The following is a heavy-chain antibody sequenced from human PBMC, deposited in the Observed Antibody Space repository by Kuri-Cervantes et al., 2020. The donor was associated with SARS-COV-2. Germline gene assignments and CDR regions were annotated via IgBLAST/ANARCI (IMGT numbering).Heavy chain of an antibody. CDR3: ASSIVVVPAAIRSLDY. Sequence: ASVKVSCKVSGYTLTELSMHWVRQAPGKGLEWMGGFDPEDGETIYAQKFQGRVTMTEDTSTDTAYMELSSLRSEGTAVYYCASSIVVVPAAIRSLDYWGQGTLVTVSS. D-gene: IGHD2-2*02. J-gene: IGHJ4*02. V-gene: IGHV1-24*01. CDR2: FDPEDGET. CDR1: GYTLTELS.